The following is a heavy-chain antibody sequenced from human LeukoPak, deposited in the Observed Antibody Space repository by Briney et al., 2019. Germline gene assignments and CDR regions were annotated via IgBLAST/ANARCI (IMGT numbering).Heavy chain of an antibody. D-gene: IGHD1-26*01. CDR3: ARSTSSSGRPLYYFDY. CDR1: GYTFSSYY. V-gene: IGHV1-46*01. J-gene: IGHJ4*02. CDR2: IYCSGGTT. Sequence: ASVKVSCKASGYTFSSYYIHWVRQAPGQGLEWMGMIYCSGGTTNYAQKFQGRVTMTRDTATSTVYMELSSLRSEDTAAFYCARSTSSSGRPLYYFDYWGQGSLLAVSS.